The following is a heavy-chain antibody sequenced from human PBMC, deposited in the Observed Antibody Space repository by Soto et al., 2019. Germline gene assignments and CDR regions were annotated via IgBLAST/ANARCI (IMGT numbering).Heavy chain of an antibody. D-gene: IGHD1-26*01. V-gene: IGHV3-30-3*01. CDR2: ISYDGSNK. CDR1: GFTFSSYA. J-gene: IGHJ4*02. CDR3: ARCSGSYVYYFDY. Sequence: GGSLRLSCAASGFTFSSYAMHWVRQAPSKGLEWVAVISYDGSNKYYADSVKGRFTISRDNSKNTLYLQMNSLRVAVTAVYYCARCSGSYVYYFDYWGQGTLVTVSS.